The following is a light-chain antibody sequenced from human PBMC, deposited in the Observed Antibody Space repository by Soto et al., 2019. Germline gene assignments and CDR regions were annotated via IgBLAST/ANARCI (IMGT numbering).Light chain of an antibody. Sequence: DIQMTQSPSTLSASVGDRLTITCRASQSISSYLTWYQQKPGKAPKLLIFDASSLEGGVSSRFSGRGSGTEFTLPISSLQPDDFATYYCQHYNSYSPPGDTFGQGTQVDIK. CDR1: QSISSY. V-gene: IGKV1-5*01. CDR3: QHYNSYSPPGDT. CDR2: DAS. J-gene: IGKJ1*01.